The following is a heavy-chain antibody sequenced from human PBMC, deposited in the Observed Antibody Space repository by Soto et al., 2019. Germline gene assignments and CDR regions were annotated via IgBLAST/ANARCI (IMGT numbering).Heavy chain of an antibody. Sequence: QVQLVESGGGLVKPGGSLRLSCAASGFTFTASYMSWIRQAPGKGLEWLSYISSSGSTIYYADSVKGRFTISRDNAKNSLYLQMNSLRAEDTAVYYCARGPDRGRITTPGITFDIWGQGTMVTVSS. D-gene: IGHD6-13*01. CDR3: ARGPDRGRITTPGITFDI. V-gene: IGHV3-11*01. CDR1: GFTFTASY. J-gene: IGHJ3*02. CDR2: ISSSGSTI.